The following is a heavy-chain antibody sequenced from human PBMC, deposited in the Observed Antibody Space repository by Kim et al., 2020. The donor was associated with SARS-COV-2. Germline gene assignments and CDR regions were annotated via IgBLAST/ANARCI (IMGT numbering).Heavy chain of an antibody. Sequence: DYAVSVKTRITINPAPSKNQFSLQLKSVTPEDTAVYYCTKVGSGRGGYDYWGRGTLVTVSS. D-gene: IGHD6-19*01. V-gene: IGHV6-1*01. CDR3: TKVGSGRGGYDY. J-gene: IGHJ4*02.